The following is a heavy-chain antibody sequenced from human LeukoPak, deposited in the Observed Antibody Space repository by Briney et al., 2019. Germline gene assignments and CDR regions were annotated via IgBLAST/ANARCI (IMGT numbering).Heavy chain of an antibody. CDR3: AKPLGYYDILTGYSTHYYGMDV. Sequence: GGSLRLSCAVSAFTFNTYAMTWVRQAPGKGLEWVSAIGGSGTDIYYADSVKGRFTISRDNSKNTLYLQMNSLRAEDTAVYYCAKPLGYYDILTGYSTHYYGMDVWGQGTTVTVSS. D-gene: IGHD3-9*01. J-gene: IGHJ6*02. V-gene: IGHV3-23*01. CDR1: AFTFNTYA. CDR2: IGGSGTDI.